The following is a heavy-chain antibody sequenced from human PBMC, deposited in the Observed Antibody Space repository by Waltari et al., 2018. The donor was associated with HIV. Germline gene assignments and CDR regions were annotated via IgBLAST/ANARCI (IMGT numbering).Heavy chain of an antibody. CDR3: AKGTHYYGSGSYSDY. Sequence: EMQLLESGGGLVQPGGSLRLSCAASGFTFSSYAMSWVRQAPGKGLEWVSAISGSGGSTYYADSVKGRFTISRDNSKNTLYLQMNSLRAEDTAVYYCAKGTHYYGSGSYSDYWGQGTLVTVSS. CDR2: ISGSGGST. CDR1: GFTFSSYA. V-gene: IGHV3-23*01. J-gene: IGHJ4*02. D-gene: IGHD3-10*01.